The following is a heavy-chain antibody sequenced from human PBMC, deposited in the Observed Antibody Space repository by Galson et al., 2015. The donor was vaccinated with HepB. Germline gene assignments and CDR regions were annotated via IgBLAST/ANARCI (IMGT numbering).Heavy chain of an antibody. CDR1: GFTFSSYW. D-gene: IGHD3-10*01. J-gene: IGHJ4*02. Sequence: SLRLSCAASGFTFSSYWMHWVRQAPGKGLVWVSRINSDGSSTSYADSVKGRFTISRDNAKNTLYLQMNSLRAEDTAVYYCASGALYGEGKYYFDYWGQGTLVTVSS. CDR3: ASGALYGEGKYYFDY. V-gene: IGHV3-74*01. CDR2: INSDGSST.